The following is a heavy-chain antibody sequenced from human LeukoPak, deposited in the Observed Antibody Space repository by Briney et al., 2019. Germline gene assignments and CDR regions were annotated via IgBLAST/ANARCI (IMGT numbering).Heavy chain of an antibody. D-gene: IGHD3-22*01. CDR3: PRSAYYDSSGYYCDY. CDR2: INWNGGST. V-gene: IGHV3-20*04. J-gene: IGHJ4*02. CDR1: GFTFDDYG. Sequence: GESLKISCAASGFTFDDYGMSWVRQAPGRGLEWVSGINWNGGSTGYADSVKGRFTISKDNAKNSLYLQMNSLRAEDTALYYCPRSAYYDSSGYYCDYWGQGTLVTVSS.